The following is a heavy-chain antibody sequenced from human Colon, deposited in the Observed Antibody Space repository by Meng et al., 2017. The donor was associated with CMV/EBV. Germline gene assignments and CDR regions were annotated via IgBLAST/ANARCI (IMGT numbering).Heavy chain of an antibody. CDR1: GFTFSSYA. V-gene: IGHV3-23*01. CDR2: ITDSGGDT. Sequence: GESLKISCAASGFTFSSYAMSWVRQAPGKGLEWVSAITDSGGDTYHADSVKGRFTISRDDSKSTLYLQMQSLRAEDTAVYYCAKDHCSTTTCYFDVWGQGTLVTVSS. D-gene: IGHD1-1*01. J-gene: IGHJ4*02. CDR3: AKDHCSTTTCYFDV.